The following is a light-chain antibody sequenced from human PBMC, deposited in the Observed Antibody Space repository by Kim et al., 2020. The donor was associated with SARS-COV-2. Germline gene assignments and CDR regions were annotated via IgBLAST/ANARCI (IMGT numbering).Light chain of an antibody. CDR1: GSSIVSNT. J-gene: IGLJ3*02. CDR3: ATWDGSLNGWV. Sequence: GRWVTNAGSGRGSSIVSNTVNWYHQLPGTARKLRICSNNQRPSGVPDLLSGSESGTAASLAISGVQSEDEADYYCATWDGSLNGWVFGGGTQLTVL. CDR2: SNN. V-gene: IGLV1-44*01.